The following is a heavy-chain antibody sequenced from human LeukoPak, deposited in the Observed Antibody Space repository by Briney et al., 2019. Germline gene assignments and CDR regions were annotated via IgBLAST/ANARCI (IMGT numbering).Heavy chain of an antibody. D-gene: IGHD5-24*01. CDR2: ISGGGGST. CDR3: AKDLGSILGGYFDY. V-gene: IGHV3-23*01. CDR1: GFTFSSYA. J-gene: IGHJ4*02. Sequence: GGSLRLSCAASGFTFSSYAMSWVRQAPGKGLEWVSAISGGGGSTYYADSVKGRFTISRDNSKNTLYLQMNSPRAEDTAVYYCAKDLGSILGGYFDYWGQGTLVTVSS.